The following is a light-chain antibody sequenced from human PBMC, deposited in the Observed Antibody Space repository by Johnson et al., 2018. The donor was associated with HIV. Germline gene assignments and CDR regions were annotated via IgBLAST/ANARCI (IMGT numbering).Light chain of an antibody. CDR1: SSNIGNNY. V-gene: IGLV1-51*02. CDR2: DNN. J-gene: IGLJ1*01. CDR3: GTWDSSLCVHYV. Sequence: QSVLTQPPSVSAAPGQKVTISCSGSSSNIGNNYVSWYQQLPGTAPKLLIYDNNKRPSGIPDRFSGSRSGTSATLGITGLQTGDEADYYCGTWDSSLCVHYVFGTGTKVNVL.